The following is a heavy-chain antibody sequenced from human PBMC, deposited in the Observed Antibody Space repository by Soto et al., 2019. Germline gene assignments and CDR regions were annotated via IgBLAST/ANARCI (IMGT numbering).Heavy chain of an antibody. V-gene: IGHV5-51*01. D-gene: IGHD6-6*01. CDR1: GFSLNTYW. Sequence: GESLKISCKASGFSLNTYWIAWVRKMPGKGLEWMGAIFPSDSDTRYSPSFQGQVTISADKSISTAYLQWSSLKASDTAMYYCASTIEYSSPVDAFDIWGQGTMVTVSS. CDR2: IFPSDSDT. CDR3: ASTIEYSSPVDAFDI. J-gene: IGHJ3*02.